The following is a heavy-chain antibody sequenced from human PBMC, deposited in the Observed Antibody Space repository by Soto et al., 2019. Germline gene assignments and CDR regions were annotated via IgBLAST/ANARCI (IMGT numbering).Heavy chain of an antibody. D-gene: IGHD2-8*01. Sequence: QVHLVESGGGVVQPGRSLRLSCAASGFIFSTYAMHWVRQAPGKGLEWVAVISYDGYFKYYADSVKGRFTISRDSSKNMLYLQLNSQGAEDTAVYYGVRVQSKGADTNVRGYHYYGMDVWGQGTRVTVSS. V-gene: IGHV3-30*04. CDR1: GFIFSTYA. CDR2: ISYDGYFK. J-gene: IGHJ6*02. CDR3: VRVQSKGADTNVRGYHYYGMDV.